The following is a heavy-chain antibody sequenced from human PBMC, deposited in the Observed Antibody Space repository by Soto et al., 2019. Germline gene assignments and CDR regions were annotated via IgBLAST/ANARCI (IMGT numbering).Heavy chain of an antibody. CDR3: AREATMIVVVAEDYYYYGMDV. V-gene: IGHV1-2*02. Sequence: ASVKVSCKASGYTFTGHYMHWVRQAPGQGLEWMGWINPNSGGTNYAQKFQGRVTMTRDTSISTAYMELSRLRSDDTAVYYCAREATMIVVVAEDYYYYGMDVWGQGATVTVSS. CDR1: GYTFTGHY. D-gene: IGHD3-22*01. CDR2: INPNSGGT. J-gene: IGHJ6*02.